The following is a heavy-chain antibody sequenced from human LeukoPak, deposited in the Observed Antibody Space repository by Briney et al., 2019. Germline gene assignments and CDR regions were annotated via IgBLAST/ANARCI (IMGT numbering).Heavy chain of an antibody. J-gene: IGHJ4*02. CDR2: ISGSGGST. CDR1: GFTFSNYA. D-gene: IGHD2-2*01. V-gene: IGHV3-23*01. Sequence: GGSLRLSCAASGFTFSNYAMSWVRQAPGKGLEWVSAISGSGGSTYYADSVKGRFTISRDNSKNTLYLQMNSLRAEDTAVYYCAKYGTVVVPAAISFYFDYWGQGTLVTVSS. CDR3: AKYGTVVVPAAISFYFDY.